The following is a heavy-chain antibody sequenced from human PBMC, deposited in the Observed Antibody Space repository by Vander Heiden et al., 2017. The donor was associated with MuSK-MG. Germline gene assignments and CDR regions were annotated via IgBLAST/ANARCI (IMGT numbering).Heavy chain of an antibody. J-gene: IGHJ3*02. Sequence: EVQLVESGGGLVPPGRSLRLSCAVSGFTFDDYAMHWVRQAPGKGLEWVSSINGNSGSLDYADSVEGRFTISRDNAKNSLYLQMNSLRDEDTALYYCTRDAGWAFDKWGQGTMVTVSS. D-gene: IGHD2-15*01. V-gene: IGHV3-9*01. CDR3: TRDAGWAFDK. CDR1: GFTFDDYA. CDR2: INGNSGSL.